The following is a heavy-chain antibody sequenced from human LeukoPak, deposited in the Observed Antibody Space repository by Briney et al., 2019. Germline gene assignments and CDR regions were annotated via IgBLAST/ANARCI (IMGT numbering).Heavy chain of an antibody. J-gene: IGHJ4*02. CDR1: GFTFSSYS. Sequence: GGSLRLSCAASGFTFSSYSMNWVRQAPGKGLEWVSSISSSSSYIYYADSVKGRFTISRDNAKNSLYLQMNSLRAEDTAVYYCARDYSSGWYPDYWGQGTQVTVSS. CDR2: ISSSSSYI. V-gene: IGHV3-21*01. D-gene: IGHD6-19*01. CDR3: ARDYSSGWYPDY.